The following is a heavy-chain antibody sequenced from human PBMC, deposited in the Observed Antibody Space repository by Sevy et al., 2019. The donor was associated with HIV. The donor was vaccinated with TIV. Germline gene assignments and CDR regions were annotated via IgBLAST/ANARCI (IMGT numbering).Heavy chain of an antibody. CDR2: LSFGCGEI. Sequence: GGSLRLSCAASGFTFSKYSMSWVRQPPGKGLGWVSTLSFGCGEIKYADSVKGRFTISRDNSKSSLYLQMNNLRPEDTAVYYCAREGCTKPHDYWGQGTLVTVSS. J-gene: IGHJ4*02. D-gene: IGHD2-8*01. CDR3: AREGCTKPHDY. V-gene: IGHV3-23*01. CDR1: GFTFSKYS.